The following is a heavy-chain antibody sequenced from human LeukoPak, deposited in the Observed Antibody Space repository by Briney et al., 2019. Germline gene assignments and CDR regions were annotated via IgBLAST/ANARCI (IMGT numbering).Heavy chain of an antibody. D-gene: IGHD2-15*01. CDR3: ARVRSGLHMDV. CDR1: GFTFSSYE. CDR2: ISSRGTTI. V-gene: IGHV3-48*03. J-gene: IGHJ6*02. Sequence: GGSLRLSCAVSGFTFSSYEMNWVRQATGKGLEWVSYISSRGTTIYYVDSVKGRFTISRDNAKNSLYLQMNSLRAEDTALYYCARVRSGLHMDVWGQGTTVTASS.